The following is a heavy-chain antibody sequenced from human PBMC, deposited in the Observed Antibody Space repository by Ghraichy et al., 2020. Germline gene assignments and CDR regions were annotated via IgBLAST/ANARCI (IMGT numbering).Heavy chain of an antibody. J-gene: IGHJ3*02. V-gene: IGHV3-20*04. CDR1: GFTFDDYG. D-gene: IGHD3-3*01. CDR2: INGNGVSS. CDR3: ARIRLRGVDFWGGYEFDSFDI. Sequence: GGSLRLSCAASGFTFDDYGMSWVRQAPGKGLEWVSGINGNGVSSAYAVSVKGRFTISRDNAKNSLFLKMNSLRAKDTAFYYCARIRLRGVDFWGGYEFDSFDIWGQGTMVTVSS.